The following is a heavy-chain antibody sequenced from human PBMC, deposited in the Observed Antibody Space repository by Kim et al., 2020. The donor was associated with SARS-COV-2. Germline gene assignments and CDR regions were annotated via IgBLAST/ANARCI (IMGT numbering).Heavy chain of an antibody. CDR1: GFTFGDYA. CDR2: IRSKAYGGTT. CDR3: TRDPGLVSGSYFDY. Sequence: GGSLRLSCTTSGFTFGDYAMNWIRQAPGKGLEWVGFIRSKAYGGTTEYAASVKGAFTILRDDSKSIAYLQMDSLKTEDTAVYYCTRDPGLVSGSYFDYWGQGTLVTVSS. V-gene: IGHV3-49*03. J-gene: IGHJ4*03. D-gene: IGHD1-26*01.